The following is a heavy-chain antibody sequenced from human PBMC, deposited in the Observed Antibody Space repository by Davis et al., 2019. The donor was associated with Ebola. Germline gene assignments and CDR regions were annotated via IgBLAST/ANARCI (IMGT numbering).Heavy chain of an antibody. D-gene: IGHD3-9*01. Sequence: ASVKVSCKASGYTFTSYGISWVRQAPGQGLEWMGWISAYNGNTNYAQKLQGRVTMTTDTSTSTAYMELRSLRSDDTAVYYCARTGHFDWLALDNYYFDYWGQGTLVTVSS. CDR2: ISAYNGNT. CDR3: ARTGHFDWLALDNYYFDY. J-gene: IGHJ4*02. CDR1: GYTFTSYG. V-gene: IGHV1-18*01.